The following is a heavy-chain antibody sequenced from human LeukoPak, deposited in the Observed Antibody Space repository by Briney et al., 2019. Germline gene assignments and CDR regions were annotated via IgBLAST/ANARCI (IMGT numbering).Heavy chain of an antibody. V-gene: IGHV4-59*01. Sequence: SETLSLTCTISGGSINSYYWSWVRQPPGRGLEWIGIFFYGGTTSYNPSLKSRVTISIDTSKNQFSLRLSSVTAADTAVYYCARSLSGLDSGDRWGQGTLVTVSS. CDR2: FFYGGTT. J-gene: IGHJ5*02. CDR3: ARSLSGLDSGDR. D-gene: IGHD5-12*01. CDR1: GGSINSYY.